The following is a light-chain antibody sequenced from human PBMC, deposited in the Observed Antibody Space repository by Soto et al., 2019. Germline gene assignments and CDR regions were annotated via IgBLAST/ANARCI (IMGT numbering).Light chain of an antibody. J-gene: IGKJ5*01. V-gene: IGKV1-9*01. Sequence: DIQLTQSPSFLSASVGDRVTITCRASQGISSYLAWYQQKPGKAPKLLIYPASTLQSGVPSRFRGSGSGTEFTLTISRLQPEDFATYYCQQLNSYPITFGQGTRLEIK. CDR2: PAS. CDR3: QQLNSYPIT. CDR1: QGISSY.